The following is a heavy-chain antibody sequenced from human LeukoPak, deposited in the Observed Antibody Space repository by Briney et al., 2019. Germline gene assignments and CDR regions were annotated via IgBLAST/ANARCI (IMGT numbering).Heavy chain of an antibody. Sequence: ASVKVPCKASGYTFTGYYMHWVRQAPGQGLEWMGWINPSSGGTNYAQKFQGRVTMTRDTSISTAYMELSRLRSDDTAVYYCARDQVDIVATSYSLDYWGQGTLVTVSS. V-gene: IGHV1-2*02. D-gene: IGHD5-12*01. J-gene: IGHJ4*02. CDR2: INPSSGGT. CDR3: ARDQVDIVATSYSLDY. CDR1: GYTFTGYY.